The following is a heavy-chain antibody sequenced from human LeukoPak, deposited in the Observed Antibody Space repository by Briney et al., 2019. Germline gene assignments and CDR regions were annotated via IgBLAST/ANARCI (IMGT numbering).Heavy chain of an antibody. Sequence: SETLSLTCTVSGGSISSSSYYWGWIRQPPGKGLECIGTIYHSGSTYYNPSLKSRVTISVDTSKNQFSLKLNSVTAADTAVYYCARIYSSSWFLNWFDPWGQGTLVTVSS. CDR2: IYHSGST. J-gene: IGHJ5*02. V-gene: IGHV4-39*07. CDR3: ARIYSSSWFLNWFDP. D-gene: IGHD6-13*01. CDR1: GGSISSSSYY.